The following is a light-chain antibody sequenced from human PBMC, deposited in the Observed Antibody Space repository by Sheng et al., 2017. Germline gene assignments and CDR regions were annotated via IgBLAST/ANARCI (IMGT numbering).Light chain of an antibody. CDR1: QSVSSN. J-gene: IGKJ3*01. V-gene: IGKV3-15*01. CDR2: GAS. Sequence: EIVMTQSPATLSVSPGERATLSCRASQSVSSNLAWYQQKPGQAPRLLIYGASTRATGIPARFSGSGSGTDFNLTISRLEPEDFAVYYCQQYGTSIGFTFGPGTKVDVK. CDR3: QQYGTSIGFT.